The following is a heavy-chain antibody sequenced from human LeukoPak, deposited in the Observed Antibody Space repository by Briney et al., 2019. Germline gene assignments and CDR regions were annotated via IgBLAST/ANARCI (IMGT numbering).Heavy chain of an antibody. V-gene: IGHV4-34*01. Sequence: KPSETLSLACAVYGWSFNDYYWNWIHQPPGKGLEWIGEINARGDTNYNPSLKSRVTISVDTSKKQFSLRLTSMIAADTALYYCARGQVPAARGYNWFDPWGQGTLVTVSS. J-gene: IGHJ5*02. CDR3: ARGQVPAARGYNWFDP. CDR1: GWSFNDYY. D-gene: IGHD2-2*01. CDR2: INARGDT.